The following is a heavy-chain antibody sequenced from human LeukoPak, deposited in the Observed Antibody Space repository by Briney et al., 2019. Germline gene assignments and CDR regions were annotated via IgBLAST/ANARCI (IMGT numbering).Heavy chain of an antibody. CDR2: ISGSGGST. CDR1: GFTFSSYA. J-gene: IGHJ5*02. Sequence: PGGSLRLSCAASGFTFSSYAMSWVRQAPGKGLEWVSAISGSGGSTYYADSAKGRFTISKDNSKNTLYLQMNSLRAEDTAVYYCAKEPGNRYYDFWRSNWFDPWGQGTLVTVSS. CDR3: AKEPGNRYYDFWRSNWFDP. D-gene: IGHD3-3*01. V-gene: IGHV3-23*01.